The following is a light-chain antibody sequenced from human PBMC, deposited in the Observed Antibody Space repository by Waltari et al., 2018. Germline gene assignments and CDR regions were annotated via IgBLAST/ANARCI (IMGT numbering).Light chain of an antibody. J-gene: IGKJ2*01. Sequence: DIQMTQSPSTLSASVGDRVTITCRASKSISSWLDWYQQKPGQAPKLLMYMASTLESGVPSRFSGSGSGTEFTLTISSLQADDFATYYCQQYNSDPYTFGQGTKLEIK. CDR1: KSISSW. CDR2: MAS. CDR3: QQYNSDPYT. V-gene: IGKV1-5*03.